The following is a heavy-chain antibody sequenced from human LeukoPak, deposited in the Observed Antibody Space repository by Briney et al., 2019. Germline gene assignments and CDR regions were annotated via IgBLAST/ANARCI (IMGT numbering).Heavy chain of an antibody. J-gene: IGHJ6*02. CDR2: FDPEDGET. V-gene: IGHV1-24*01. CDR1: GYTLTELS. CDR3: ARVDVGPLFYYGMDV. D-gene: IGHD3/OR15-3a*01. Sequence: ASVKVSCKVSGYTLTELSMHWVRQAPGKGLEWTGGFDPEDGETIYAQKLQGRVTMTTDTSTSTAYMELRSLRSDDTAVYYCARVDVGPLFYYGMDVWGQGTTVTVSS.